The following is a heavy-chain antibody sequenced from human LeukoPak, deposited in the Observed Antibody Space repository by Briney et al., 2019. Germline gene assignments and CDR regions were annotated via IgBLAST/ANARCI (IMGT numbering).Heavy chain of an antibody. J-gene: IGHJ4*02. CDR1: GYSIGIGYY. CDR2: IYHSGAT. D-gene: IGHD6-13*01. V-gene: IGHV4-38-2*02. Sequence: SETLSLTCTVSGYSIGIGYYWGWIRQTPGKGLEWIGSIYHSGATYYNPSLKSRVTMSVDTSKNQFSLKLTSVTAADTAVYYCARGGGVRMYSSSWYRPSFDYWGQGTLVTVSS. CDR3: ARGGGVRMYSSSWYRPSFDY.